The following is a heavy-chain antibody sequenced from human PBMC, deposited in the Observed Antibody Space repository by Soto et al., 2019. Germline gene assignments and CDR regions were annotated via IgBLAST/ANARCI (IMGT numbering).Heavy chain of an antibody. D-gene: IGHD6-13*01. CDR3: ASGASRWYPYYFDS. CDR2: IIPYYNTL. Sequence: QAQVVQSGAEVRKPGSSVKLSCKASEGTFNSYAIAWVRQAPGQGLEWMGGIIPYYNTLNYAQKFQDRVTITADDSTNTGDMELSSLRSDDTAVYFCASGASRWYPYYFDSWAQGTLVTGAS. CDR1: EGTFNSYA. V-gene: IGHV1-69*01. J-gene: IGHJ4*02.